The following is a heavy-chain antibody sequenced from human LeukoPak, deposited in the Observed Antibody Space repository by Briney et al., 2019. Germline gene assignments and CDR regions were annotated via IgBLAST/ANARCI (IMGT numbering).Heavy chain of an antibody. Sequence: SETLCLTCYVSNGSMTNYFWSWIRQPPGKGLEFLGFIWHNGSPSYNPSLKSRLTMSVDTSRTHFSMKLTAVTAADAAVYYCARVASGWYEVDWWGHGTLVTVSS. CDR2: IWHNGSP. J-gene: IGHJ4*01. D-gene: IGHD6-19*01. CDR1: NGSMTNYF. V-gene: IGHV4-59*12. CDR3: ARVASGWYEVDW.